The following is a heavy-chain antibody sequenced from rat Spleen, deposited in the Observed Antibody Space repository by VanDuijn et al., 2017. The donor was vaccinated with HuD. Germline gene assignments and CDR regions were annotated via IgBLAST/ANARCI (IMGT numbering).Heavy chain of an antibody. CDR2: ISYDVTST. Sequence: EVQLVESGGGLVQPGRSMKLSCAASGFTFSNYDMAWVRQAPTKGLEWVASISYDVTSTYYRDFVKGRFTISRDNAKSTLYLQMDSLRSEDTATYYCARHQGGTDVMDAWGQGASVTVSS. V-gene: IGHV5-22*01. CDR3: ARHQGGTDVMDA. J-gene: IGHJ4*01. CDR1: GFTFSNYD. D-gene: IGHD4-3*01.